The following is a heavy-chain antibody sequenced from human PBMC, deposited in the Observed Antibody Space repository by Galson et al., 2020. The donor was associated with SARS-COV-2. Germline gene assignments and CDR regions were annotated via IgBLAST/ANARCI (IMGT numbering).Heavy chain of an antibody. CDR1: GFTFNSYD. CDR3: AKDGGLWRYDFWTGYYPDFDY. D-gene: IGHD3-3*01. CDR2: LSASGGST. Sequence: GGSLRLSCTASGFTFNSYDMSWVRRAPGKGLEWVSALSASGGSTSYADSVKGRFTITRDNSKNTLHLQMNSMRAEDTAVDYCAKDGGLWRYDFWTGYYPDFDYWGQGTLVTAPS. V-gene: IGHV3-23*01. J-gene: IGHJ4*02.